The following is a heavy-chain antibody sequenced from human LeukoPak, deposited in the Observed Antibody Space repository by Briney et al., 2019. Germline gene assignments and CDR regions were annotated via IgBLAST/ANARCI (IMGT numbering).Heavy chain of an antibody. V-gene: IGHV3-30*04. CDR1: GFTFSSYA. D-gene: IGHD5-24*01. CDR2: ISYDGSNK. Sequence: QPGGSLRLSCAASGFTFSSYAMHWVRQAPGKGLEWVAVISYDGSNKYYADSVKGRFTISRDNSKNMLYLQMNSLRAEDTAVYYCARDGGYNLDYWGQGTLVTVSS. CDR3: ARDGGYNLDY. J-gene: IGHJ4*02.